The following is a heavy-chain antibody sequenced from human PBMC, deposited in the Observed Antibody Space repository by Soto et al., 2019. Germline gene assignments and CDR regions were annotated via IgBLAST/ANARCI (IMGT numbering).Heavy chain of an antibody. Sequence: PGGSLRLSCAASGFTFSNAWMSWVRQAPGKGLEWVGRIKSKTDGGTTDYAAPVKGRFTISRDDSKNTLYLQMNSLKTEDTAVYYCTTSYTSHYYGSGSYFVPPNFDYWGQGTLVTVS. CDR1: GFTFSNAW. CDR3: TTSYTSHYYGSGSYFVPPNFDY. D-gene: IGHD3-10*01. V-gene: IGHV3-15*01. J-gene: IGHJ4*02. CDR2: IKSKTDGGTT.